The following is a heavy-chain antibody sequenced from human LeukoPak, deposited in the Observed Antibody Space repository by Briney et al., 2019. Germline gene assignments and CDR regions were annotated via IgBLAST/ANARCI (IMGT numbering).Heavy chain of an antibody. CDR1: GGSISSSSYY. Sequence: SETLSLTCTVSGGSISSSSYYWGWIRQPPGKGLEWIGSIYYSGCTYYNPSLKSRVTISVDTSKNQFSLKLSSVTAADTAVYYCARHGVGATKGSDAFDIWGQGTMVTVSS. V-gene: IGHV4-39*01. D-gene: IGHD1-26*01. J-gene: IGHJ3*02. CDR3: ARHGVGATKGSDAFDI. CDR2: IYYSGCT.